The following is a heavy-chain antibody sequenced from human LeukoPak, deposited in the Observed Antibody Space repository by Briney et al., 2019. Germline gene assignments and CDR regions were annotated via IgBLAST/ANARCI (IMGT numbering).Heavy chain of an antibody. CDR1: GFTFSSYS. D-gene: IGHD3-22*01. CDR2: ISSSSSYI. CDR3: ARDWAGYDSLPLGY. J-gene: IGHJ4*02. Sequence: GGSLRLSCAASGFTFSSYSMNWVRQAPGKGLEWVSSISSSSSYIYYADSVKGRFTISRDNAKNSLYLQMNSLGAEDTAVYYCARDWAGYDSLPLGYWGQGTLVTVSS. V-gene: IGHV3-21*01.